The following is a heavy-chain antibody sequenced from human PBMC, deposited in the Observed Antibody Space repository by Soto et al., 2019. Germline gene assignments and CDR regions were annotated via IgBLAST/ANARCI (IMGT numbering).Heavy chain of an antibody. Sequence: GGSLRLSCAASGFTFSSYWMHWVRQAPGKGLVWVSRINSDGSSTSYADSVKGRFTISRDNAKNTLYLQMNSLRAEDTAVYYCARGGAVGYYFDYWGQGTLVTVSS. J-gene: IGHJ4*02. CDR1: GFTFSSYW. CDR2: INSDGSST. V-gene: IGHV3-74*01. CDR3: ARGGAVGYYFDY. D-gene: IGHD6-19*01.